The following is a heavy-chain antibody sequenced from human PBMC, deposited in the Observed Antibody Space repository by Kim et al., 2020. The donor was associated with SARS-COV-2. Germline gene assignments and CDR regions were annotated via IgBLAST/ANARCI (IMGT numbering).Heavy chain of an antibody. D-gene: IGHD6-13*01. Sequence: YTPSLKGRVTISVDTSKSQFSLKLSSVTAADTAVYFCARGYRGIAAGFFDYWGQGTLVTVSS. CDR3: ARGYRGIAAGFFDY. J-gene: IGHJ4*02. V-gene: IGHV4-59*09.